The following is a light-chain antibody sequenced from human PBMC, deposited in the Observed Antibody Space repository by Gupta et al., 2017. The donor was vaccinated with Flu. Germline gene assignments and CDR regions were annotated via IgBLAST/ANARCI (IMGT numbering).Light chain of an antibody. V-gene: IGKV3-11*01. CDR2: DIS. Sequence: EIVLTQSPATLSLSPGERATLSCRASQSVSDYFAWYQQKPGQAPRLLIYDISKRATGIPARFSGSGSGTEFTLTISSLESEDFAVYYCQQRSNWLTTFGQGTRLEIK. CDR1: QSVSDY. J-gene: IGKJ5*01. CDR3: QQRSNWLTT.